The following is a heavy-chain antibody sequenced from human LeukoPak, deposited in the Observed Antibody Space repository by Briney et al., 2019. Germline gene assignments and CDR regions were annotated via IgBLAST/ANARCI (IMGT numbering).Heavy chain of an antibody. J-gene: IGHJ1*01. V-gene: IGHV4-59*01. Sequence: PSETLSLTCTVSGGSISTYYWNWIRQPPGKGLEWIGYIYHSGSTNYNPSLQSRVTISVDTSKNQFSLNLNSATAADTAAYYCARGGAARLHFQNWGQGTLVTVSS. CDR2: IYHSGST. CDR3: ARGGAARLHFQN. D-gene: IGHD6-6*01. CDR1: GGSISTYY.